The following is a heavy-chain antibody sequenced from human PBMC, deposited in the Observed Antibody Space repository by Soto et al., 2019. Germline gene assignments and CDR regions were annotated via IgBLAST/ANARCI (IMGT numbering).Heavy chain of an antibody. D-gene: IGHD1-7*01. CDR1: GFTFSSYG. Sequence: QVQLVESGGGVVQPGRSLRLSCAASGFTFSSYGMHWVRQAPGKGLEWVAVIWYDGSNKYYADSVKGRFTISRDNSKNTLYLQMNSLRAEDTAVYYCARNGITRTTVYYFDYWGQGTLVTVSS. CDR2: IWYDGSNK. J-gene: IGHJ4*02. V-gene: IGHV3-33*01. CDR3: ARNGITRTTVYYFDY.